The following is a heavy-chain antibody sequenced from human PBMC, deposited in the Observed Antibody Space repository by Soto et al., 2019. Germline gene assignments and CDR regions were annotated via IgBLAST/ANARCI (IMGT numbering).Heavy chain of an antibody. Sequence: QPGGSLRLSCAASGFTFSSYAMSWVRQAPGKGLEWVSAISGSGGSTYYADSVKGRFTISRDNSKNTLYLQMNSLRAEDTAVYYCAKVGVRGYYYDRAIGDAFDIWGQGTMVTVSS. V-gene: IGHV3-23*01. CDR2: ISGSGGST. D-gene: IGHD3-22*01. CDR3: AKVGVRGYYYDRAIGDAFDI. J-gene: IGHJ3*02. CDR1: GFTFSSYA.